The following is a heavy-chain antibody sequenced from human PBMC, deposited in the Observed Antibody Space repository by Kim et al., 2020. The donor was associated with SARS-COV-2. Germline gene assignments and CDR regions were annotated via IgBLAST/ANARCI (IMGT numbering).Heavy chain of an antibody. Sequence: ASVKVSCKASGYTFTGYYMHWVRQAPGQGLEWMGWINPNSGGTNYAQKFQGWVTMTRDTSISTAYMELSRLRSDDTAVYYCARGGELLWFGEGLYYYYGMDVWGQGTTVTVSS. CDR2: INPNSGGT. CDR1: GYTFTGYY. J-gene: IGHJ6*02. D-gene: IGHD3-10*01. CDR3: ARGGELLWFGEGLYYYYGMDV. V-gene: IGHV1-2*04.